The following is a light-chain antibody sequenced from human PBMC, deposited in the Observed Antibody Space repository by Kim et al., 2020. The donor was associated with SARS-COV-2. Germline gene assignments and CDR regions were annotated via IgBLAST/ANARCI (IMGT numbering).Light chain of an antibody. CDR2: EVN. J-gene: IGLJ2*01. CDR1: SSAVGVYNF. Sequence: GQSVTISCSGTSSAVGVYNFISWYQHHPGKAPKLMIYEVNKRPAGGPDRFSGSKSGNTASLTVSGLQAEDEADYYCSLYAGSNNWVCGGGTQLTVL. V-gene: IGLV2-8*01. CDR3: SLYAGSNNWV.